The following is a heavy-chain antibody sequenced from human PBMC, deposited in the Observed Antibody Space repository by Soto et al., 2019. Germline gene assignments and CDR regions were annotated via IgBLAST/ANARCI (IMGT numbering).Heavy chain of an antibody. V-gene: IGHV3-23*01. D-gene: IGHD7-27*01. J-gene: IGHJ6*03. CDR2: ISGSGGST. Sequence: GGSLRLSCAASGFTFSSYAMSWVRQAPGKGLEWVSAISGSGGSTYYADSVKGRFTISRDNSKNTLYLQMNSLRAEDTAVYYCASCGDAGDDYYYYYMDVWGKGTTVTVSS. CDR3: ASCGDAGDDYYYYYMDV. CDR1: GFTFSSYA.